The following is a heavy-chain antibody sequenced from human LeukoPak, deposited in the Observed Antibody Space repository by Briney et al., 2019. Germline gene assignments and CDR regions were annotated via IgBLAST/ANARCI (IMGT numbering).Heavy chain of an antibody. J-gene: IGHJ4*02. CDR3: ARRPRYYGSGSYRGYYFDY. D-gene: IGHD3-10*01. CDR2: IYYSGST. V-gene: IGHV4-39*07. CDR1: GGSISSSSYY. Sequence: SETLSLTCTVSGGSISSSSYYWGWIRQPPGKGLEWIGSIYYSGSTNYNPSLKSRVTISVDTSKNQFSLKLSSVTAADTAVYYCARRPRYYGSGSYRGYYFDYWGQGTLVTVSS.